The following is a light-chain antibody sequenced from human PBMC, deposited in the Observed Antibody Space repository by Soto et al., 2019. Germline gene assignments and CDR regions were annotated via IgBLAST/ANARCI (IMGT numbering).Light chain of an antibody. CDR1: SSNIGSNF. V-gene: IGLV1-47*02. CDR2: TNN. J-gene: IGLJ2*01. Sequence: QSVLTQPPSASGTPGQRVTISCSGSSSNIGSNFVYWYQHLPGTAPKLLIYTNNQRPSGVPDRFSGSKSGTSASLAISGLRSEDAADYYCAAWDDSLSGHVVFGGGTKLTVL. CDR3: AAWDDSLSGHVV.